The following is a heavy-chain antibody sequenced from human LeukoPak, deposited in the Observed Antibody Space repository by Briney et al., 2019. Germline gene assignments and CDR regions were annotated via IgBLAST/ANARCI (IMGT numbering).Heavy chain of an antibody. CDR1: GYTFTSSD. D-gene: IGHD6-6*01. J-gene: IGHJ4*02. CDR2: MKPNSGNT. V-gene: IGHV1-8*03. Sequence: ASVKVSCKASGYTFTSSDINWVRQATGQGLEWMGWMKPNSGNTGYAQKFQGRVTITTDTSINTAYMELSSLRSDDTAVYYCARDSSIAARPFDYWGQGTLVTVSS. CDR3: ARDSSIAARPFDY.